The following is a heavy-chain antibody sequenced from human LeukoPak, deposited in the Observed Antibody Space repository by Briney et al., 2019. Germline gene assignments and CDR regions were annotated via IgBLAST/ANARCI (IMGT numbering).Heavy chain of an antibody. CDR2: ISGSGGST. J-gene: IGHJ4*02. D-gene: IGHD1-20*01. CDR1: GFTFSSYA. CDR3: ARGLDNWNVYIFDN. V-gene: IGHV3-23*01. Sequence: PGGSLRLSCAASGFTFSSYAMSWVRQAPGKGLEWVSAISGSGGSTYYADSVKGRFTISRDNAKSSLHLQMNSLRAEDTAVYYCARGLDNWNVYIFDNWGLGTLVTVSS.